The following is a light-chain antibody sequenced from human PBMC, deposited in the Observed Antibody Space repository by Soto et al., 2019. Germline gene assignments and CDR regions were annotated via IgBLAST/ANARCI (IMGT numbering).Light chain of an antibody. J-gene: IGKJ2*01. Sequence: EIVLTQSPATLSVSPGERATLSCRASQSVSSNLAWYQQKPGQAPRLLIYGASTRATGIPARFSGSGSGTEFKLTISSLQSEDFAVYYCQQYNNWPPTFGQGTKMEIK. V-gene: IGKV3-15*01. CDR3: QQYNNWPPT. CDR1: QSVSSN. CDR2: GAS.